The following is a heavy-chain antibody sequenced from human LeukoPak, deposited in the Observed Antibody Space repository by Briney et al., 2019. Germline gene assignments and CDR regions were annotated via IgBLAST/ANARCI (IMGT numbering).Heavy chain of an antibody. D-gene: IGHD3-10*01. CDR1: GDTFTSYY. CDR2: INPGGGST. V-gene: IGHV1-46*01. Sequence: ASVKVSCKASGDTFTSYYFHWVRQAPGHGLEWMGIINPGGGSTSYVQKFQGRVTMTWDTATGTVYLELRSLRSEDTAVYYCARDQLGFSGLWGQGTLVTVSS. J-gene: IGHJ4*02. CDR3: ARDQLGFSGL.